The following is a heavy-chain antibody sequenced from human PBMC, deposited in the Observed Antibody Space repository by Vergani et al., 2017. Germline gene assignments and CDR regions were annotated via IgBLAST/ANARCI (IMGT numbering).Heavy chain of an antibody. Sequence: EVELVQSGPEMRKPGESLKISCKGSEYSFGNYWIGCVRQMPGKGLEWMGIIYPADSDTRYSPSFQGQVTISADKSISTAFLQGDSLKASDTALYYCARHTTYTDSWGQGTLVTVSS. J-gene: IGHJ4*02. D-gene: IGHD1-1*01. CDR1: EYSFGNYW. V-gene: IGHV5-51*01. CDR3: ARHTTYTDS. CDR2: IYPADSDT.